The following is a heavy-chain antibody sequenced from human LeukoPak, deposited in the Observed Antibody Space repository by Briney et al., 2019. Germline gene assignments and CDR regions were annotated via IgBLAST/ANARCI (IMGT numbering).Heavy chain of an antibody. CDR2: IYYSGST. V-gene: IGHV4-59*08. Sequence: PSETLSLTCTVSGGSVSSYYWSWIRQPPGKGLEWIGYIYYSGSTNYNPSLKSRVTISVDTSKNQFSLKLSSVTAADTAVYYCARSILTGYYPNWFDPWGQGTLVTVSS. J-gene: IGHJ5*02. CDR1: GGSVSSYY. CDR3: ARSILTGYYPNWFDP. D-gene: IGHD3-9*01.